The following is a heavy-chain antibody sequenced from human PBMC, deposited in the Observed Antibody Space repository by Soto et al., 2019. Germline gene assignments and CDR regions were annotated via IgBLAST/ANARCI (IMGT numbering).Heavy chain of an antibody. J-gene: IGHJ5*02. V-gene: IGHV1-46*01. CDR2: INPSGGST. Sequence: ASVKVSCKASGYTFTSYYMHWVRQAPGQGLEWMGIINPSGGSTSYAQKFQGRVTMTRDTSTSTAYMELRSLRSDVTAVYYCARGVGSGTYYNQYNWFDPWGQGTLVTVSS. CDR3: ARGVGSGTYYNQYNWFDP. CDR1: GYTFTSYY. D-gene: IGHD3-10*01.